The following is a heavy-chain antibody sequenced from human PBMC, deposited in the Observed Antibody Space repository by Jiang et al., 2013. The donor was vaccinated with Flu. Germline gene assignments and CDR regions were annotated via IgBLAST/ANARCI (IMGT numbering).Heavy chain of an antibody. V-gene: IGHV4-39*07. D-gene: IGHD1-26*01. CDR2: VYYSGST. CDR1: GVSVSSSPHY. CDR3: AGSTVGTFEAFDV. J-gene: IGHJ3*01. Sequence: LLKPSETLSLTCSVSGVSVSSSPHYWVWIRQPPGTGLEWIGTVYYSGSTYYNPSLKSRLSISRHTSKSQFSLRLTSVTAADTAMYYCAGSTVGTFEAFDVWGQGTMVTVSS.